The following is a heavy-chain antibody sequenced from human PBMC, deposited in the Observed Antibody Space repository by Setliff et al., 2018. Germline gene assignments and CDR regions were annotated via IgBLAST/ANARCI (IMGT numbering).Heavy chain of an antibody. V-gene: IGHV3-15*01. CDR2: IKSKTGGGTT. Sequence: GGSLRLSCAASGFTFSRYWMSWVRQAPGKGLEWVGRIKSKTGGGTTDYAAPVKGRFTISRDDSKNTLYLQMNSLKTEDTAVYYCTTAPLAAASTCWGQGTLVTVSS. CDR1: GFTFSRYW. D-gene: IGHD6-13*01. CDR3: TTAPLAAASTC. J-gene: IGHJ4*02.